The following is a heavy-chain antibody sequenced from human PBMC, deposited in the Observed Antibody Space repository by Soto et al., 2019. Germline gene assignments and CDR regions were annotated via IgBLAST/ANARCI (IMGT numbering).Heavy chain of an antibody. CDR2: ISYDGSNK. CDR3: ARDPTEYCGGDCYWGYFQH. V-gene: IGHV3-30-3*01. J-gene: IGHJ1*01. Sequence: GGSLRLSCAASGFTFSSYAMHWVRQAPGKGLEWVAVISYDGSNKYYADSVKGRFTISRDNSKNTLYLQMNSLRAEDTAVYYCARDPTEYCGGDCYWGYFQHWGQGTLVTVSS. D-gene: IGHD2-21*02. CDR1: GFTFSSYA.